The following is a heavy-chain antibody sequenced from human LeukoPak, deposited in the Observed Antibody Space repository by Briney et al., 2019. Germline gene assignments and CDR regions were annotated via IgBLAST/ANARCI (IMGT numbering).Heavy chain of an antibody. Sequence: SETLSLTCAVSGGSISSSNWWSWVRQPPGKGLEWIGEIYHSGSTNYNPSLKSRVTISVDKSKNQFSLKLSSVTAADTAVYYCAREDSSGYHGFDYWGQGTLVTVSS. J-gene: IGHJ4*02. CDR1: GGSISSSNW. D-gene: IGHD3-22*01. CDR2: IYHSGST. V-gene: IGHV4-4*02. CDR3: AREDSSGYHGFDY.